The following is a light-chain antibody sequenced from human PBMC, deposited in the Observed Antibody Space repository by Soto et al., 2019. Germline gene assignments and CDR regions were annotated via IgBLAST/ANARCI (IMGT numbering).Light chain of an antibody. Sequence: EIVLTQSPATLSLSPGERAALSCRASQGVGRFLAWYQQKPGQAPRLLIYDASNRATGIPARFSGSGSGTDFTLAINSLEPEDFAVYYCQQRGGWPLTLGGGTKVEIK. J-gene: IGKJ4*01. V-gene: IGKV3-11*01. CDR3: QQRGGWPLT. CDR2: DAS. CDR1: QGVGRF.